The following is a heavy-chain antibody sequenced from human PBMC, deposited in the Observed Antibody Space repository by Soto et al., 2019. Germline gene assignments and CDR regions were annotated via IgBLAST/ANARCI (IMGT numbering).Heavy chain of an antibody. CDR3: ARDIRGYSRAFDY. CDR1: GGSVSSGSYY. V-gene: IGHV4-61*01. J-gene: IGHJ4*02. CDR2: IYFNGST. D-gene: IGHD5-18*01. Sequence: QVQLQESGPGLVKPSETLSLTCTVSGGSVSSGSYYWSWIRQPPGKGLEWIGYIYFNGSTNYNPSLKSRLTISVDTSKNQFSLKLTSVTAADTAMYYCARDIRGYSRAFDYWGQGTQVTVSS.